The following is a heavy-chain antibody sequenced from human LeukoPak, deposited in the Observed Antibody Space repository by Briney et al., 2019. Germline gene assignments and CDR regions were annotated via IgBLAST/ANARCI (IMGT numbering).Heavy chain of an antibody. CDR2: ISYSGST. CDR1: GDSMSNYH. V-gene: IGHV4-59*01. D-gene: IGHD3-10*01. CDR3: ARSGLVRGVST. J-gene: IGHJ4*02. Sequence: SETLSLTCTVSGDSMSNYHWTWIRQPPGKELEWIGSISYSGSTNYNPSLKSRVTMSVDTSKSQFSLKLNSVTAADTAVYYCARSGLVRGVSTWGQGTPVTVSS.